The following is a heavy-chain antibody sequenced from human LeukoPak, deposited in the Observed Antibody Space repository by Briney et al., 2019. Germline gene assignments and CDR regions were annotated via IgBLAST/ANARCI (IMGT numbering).Heavy chain of an antibody. Sequence: GGSLRLSCAASGFTFDDYAMHWVRQTPGKGLEWVSLISWDGGSTYYADSVKGRFTISRDNSKNSLYLQMNSLRAEDTALYYCAKDRGSSGSYRPYMDVWGKGTTVTVSS. V-gene: IGHV3-43D*03. CDR3: AKDRGSSGSYRPYMDV. D-gene: IGHD1-26*01. CDR1: GFTFDDYA. CDR2: ISWDGGST. J-gene: IGHJ6*03.